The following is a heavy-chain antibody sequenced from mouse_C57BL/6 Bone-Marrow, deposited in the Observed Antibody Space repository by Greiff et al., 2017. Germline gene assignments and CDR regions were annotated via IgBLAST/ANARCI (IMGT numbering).Heavy chain of an antibody. CDR1: GYTFTSYW. J-gene: IGHJ4*01. CDR2: IHPNSGST. V-gene: IGHV1-64*01. D-gene: IGHD5-1*01. CDR3: AATYRVPMDY. Sequence: QVQLQQPGAELVKPGASVTLSCKASGYTFTSYWMHWVKQRPGQGLEWIGMIHPNSGSTNYNEKFKSKATLTVDKSSSTAYMQRSSLTSEDSAVYYCAATYRVPMDYWGQGTSVTVSS.